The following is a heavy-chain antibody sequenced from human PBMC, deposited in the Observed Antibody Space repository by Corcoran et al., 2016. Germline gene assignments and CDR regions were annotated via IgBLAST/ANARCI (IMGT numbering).Heavy chain of an antibody. J-gene: IGHJ4*02. CDR2: ISWDGGST. V-gene: IGHV3-43D*03. CDR1: GFTFDDYA. Sequence: EVQLVESGGVVVQPRGSLRLSCAASGFTFDDYAMHWVRQAPGKGLEWVSLISWDGGSTYYADSVKGRFTISRDNSKNSLYLQMNSLRAEDTALYYCAKVYSSREGYFDYWGQGTLVTVSS. D-gene: IGHD6-13*01. CDR3: AKVYSSREGYFDY.